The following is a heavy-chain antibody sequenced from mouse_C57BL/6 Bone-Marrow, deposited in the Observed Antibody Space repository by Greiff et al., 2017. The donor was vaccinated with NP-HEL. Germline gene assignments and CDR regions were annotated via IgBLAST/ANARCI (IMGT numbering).Heavy chain of an antibody. CDR1: GYTFTSYW. CDR2: IDPSDSYT. J-gene: IGHJ4*01. D-gene: IGHD2-10*01. Sequence: QVQLQQPGAELVRPGTSVKLSCKASGYTFTSYWMHWVKQRPGQGLEWIGVIDPSDSYTNYNQKFKGKATLTVDPSSSTAYMQLSSLTSEDSAVYYCARPYLDYWGQGTSVTVSS. V-gene: IGHV1-59*01. CDR3: ARPYLDY.